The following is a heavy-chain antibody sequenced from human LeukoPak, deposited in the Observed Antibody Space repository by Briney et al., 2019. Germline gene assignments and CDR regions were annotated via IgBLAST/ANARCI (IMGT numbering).Heavy chain of an antibody. V-gene: IGHV1-8*02. CDR3: ARSVVVPATDAFDI. Sequence: ASVKVSCKASGYTFTSYGISWVRQATGQGLEWMGWMNPNSGNTGYAQKFQGRVTMTRNTSISTAYMELSSLRSEDTAVYYCARSVVVPATDAFDIWGQGTMVTVSS. J-gene: IGHJ3*02. D-gene: IGHD2-2*01. CDR2: MNPNSGNT. CDR1: GYTFTSYG.